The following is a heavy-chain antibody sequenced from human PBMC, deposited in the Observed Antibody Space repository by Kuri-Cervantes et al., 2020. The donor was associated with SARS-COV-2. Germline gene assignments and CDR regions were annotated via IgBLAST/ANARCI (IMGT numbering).Heavy chain of an antibody. J-gene: IGHJ5*02. CDR2: INHSGNT. V-gene: IGHV4-34*01. D-gene: IGHD2-2*01. CDR1: GGSFSDYY. CDR3: ARHQLVVPAANPYSYFDP. Sequence: SETLSLTCAVYGGSFSDYYRSWVRQPPGKGLEWIGEINHSGNTNYDPSLKSRVTISIDTSKNQFSLKLSSVTAADTAVYYCARHQLVVPAANPYSYFDPWGQGSLVTVSS.